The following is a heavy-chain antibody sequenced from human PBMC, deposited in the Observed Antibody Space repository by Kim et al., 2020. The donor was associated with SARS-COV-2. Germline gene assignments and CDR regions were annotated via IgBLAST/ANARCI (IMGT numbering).Heavy chain of an antibody. V-gene: IGHV3-23*01. J-gene: IGHJ4*02. CDR3: AKDIILLRYFDWLFLFDY. Sequence: GSLRLSCAASGFTFSSYAMSWVRQAPGKGLEWVSGISGSGGSTYYADSVKGRFTISRDNSKNTLYLQMNSLRAEDTAVYYCAKDIILLRYFDWLFLFDYWGQGTLVTVSS. CDR2: ISGSGGST. CDR1: GFTFSSYA. D-gene: IGHD3-9*01.